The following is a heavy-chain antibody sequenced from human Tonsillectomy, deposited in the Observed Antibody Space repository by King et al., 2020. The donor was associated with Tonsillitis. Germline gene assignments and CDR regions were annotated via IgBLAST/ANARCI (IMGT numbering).Heavy chain of an antibody. CDR2: VSPSGAKK. CDR3: ARWGAVNTGLDS. V-gene: IGHV3-30*04. CDR1: GFTFRGFA. D-gene: IGHD4-17*01. J-gene: IGHJ5*01. Sequence: ESGGRVVQPGHSLRLSCAASGFTFRGFAMHWVRQAPGKGLDCVAIVSPSGAKKNYADSVKGRLTISRENSKDTLYLQMNSPRVEDTAVYYCARWGAVNTGLDSWGQGTLVTVSS.